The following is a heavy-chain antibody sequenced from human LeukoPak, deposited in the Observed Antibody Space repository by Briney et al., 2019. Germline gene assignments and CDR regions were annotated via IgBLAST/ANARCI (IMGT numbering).Heavy chain of an antibody. V-gene: IGHV6-1*01. Sequence: SQTLSLTCAISGDSVSGNRATWNWLRQSPSRGLEWLGRIYYRSKWYSDYAVSVKGRITINPDTSKNQFSLKLSSVTAADTAVYYCARSSLGVTATDYWGQGTLVTVSS. CDR2: IYYRSKWYS. D-gene: IGHD2-21*02. J-gene: IGHJ4*02. CDR3: ARSSLGVTATDY. CDR1: GDSVSGNRAT.